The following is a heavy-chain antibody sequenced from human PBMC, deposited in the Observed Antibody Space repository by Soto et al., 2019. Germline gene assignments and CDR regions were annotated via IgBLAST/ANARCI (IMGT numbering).Heavy chain of an antibody. CDR1: GGTFSSYA. D-gene: IGHD6-19*01. CDR2: NIPIFGTA. J-gene: IGHJ4*02. Sequence: ASVKVSCKASGGTFSSYAISWVRQAPGQGLEWMGGNIPIFGTANYAQKFQGRVTITADESTSTAYMELSSLRSEDTAVDYCARASSGWNPYPYYFDYWGQGTLVTVSS. CDR3: ARASSGWNPYPYYFDY. V-gene: IGHV1-69*13.